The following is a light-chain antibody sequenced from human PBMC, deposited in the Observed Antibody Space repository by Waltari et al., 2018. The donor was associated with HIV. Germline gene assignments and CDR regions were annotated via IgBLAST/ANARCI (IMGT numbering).Light chain of an antibody. CDR3: ASWDDSLNGVI. CDR1: RSNIGSNP. Sequence: QSVLTQPPSVSAAPGQGVVISCSGGRSNIGSNPANWYHHLPGTAPKLLLYSTDKRPSGVPDRFSGSKSGTSASLAITGLQSEDEGVYYCASWDDSLNGVIFGGGTKVTVL. CDR2: STD. V-gene: IGLV1-44*01. J-gene: IGLJ2*01.